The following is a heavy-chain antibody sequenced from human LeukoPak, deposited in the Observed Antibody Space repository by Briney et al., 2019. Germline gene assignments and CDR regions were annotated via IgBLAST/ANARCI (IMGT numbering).Heavy chain of an antibody. J-gene: IGHJ4*02. CDR1: GHTYRSYA. D-gene: IGHD6-13*01. CDR2: ISGSGGST. CDR3: AKGGYSSSWYSPFDY. V-gene: IGHV3-23*01. Sequence: GGSLRLSCAASGHTYRSYAMRWVRQAPGKGLEWVSAISGSGGSTYYADSVKGRLTISRDNSKNTLYLQMNSLRAEDTAVYYCAKGGYSSSWYSPFDYWGQGTLVTVSS.